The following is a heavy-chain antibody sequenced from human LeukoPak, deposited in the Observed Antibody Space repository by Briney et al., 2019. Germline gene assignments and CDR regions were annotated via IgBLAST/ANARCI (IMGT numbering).Heavy chain of an antibody. J-gene: IGHJ4*02. Sequence: GASVKVSCKASGYTFTGYYMHWVRQAPGQGLEWMGWINPNSGGTNYAQKFQGRVTMTRDTSISTAYMELSRLRSDDTAVYYCAREKVTDPRPTAFAHFTPDYWGQGTLVTVSS. CDR2: INPNSGGT. CDR1: GYTFTGYY. CDR3: AREKVTDPRPTAFAHFTPDY. V-gene: IGHV1-2*02. D-gene: IGHD2-21*02.